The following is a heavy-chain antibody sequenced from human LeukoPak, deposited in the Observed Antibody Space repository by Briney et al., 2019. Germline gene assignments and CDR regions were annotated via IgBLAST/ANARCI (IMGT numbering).Heavy chain of an antibody. CDR1: GFTFSSYA. CDR2: IRGSGGGT. V-gene: IGHV3-23*01. CDR3: VSSYDSSGYYIYYFDY. D-gene: IGHD3-22*01. Sequence: NPGGSLRLXCAASGFTFSSYAMSWVRQAPGKGLEWVSAIRGSGGGTFYADSVKGRFTISRDNSKNTLYLQMNSLRAEDTAVYYCVSSYDSSGYYIYYFDYWGQGTLVTVSS. J-gene: IGHJ4*02.